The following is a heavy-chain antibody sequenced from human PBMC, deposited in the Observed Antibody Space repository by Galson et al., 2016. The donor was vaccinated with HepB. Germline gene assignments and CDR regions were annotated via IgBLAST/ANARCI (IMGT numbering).Heavy chain of an antibody. J-gene: IGHJ5*02. D-gene: IGHD1-26*01. CDR1: GYTLTELS. V-gene: IGHV1-24*01. Sequence: SVKVSCKVSGYTLTELSMHWVRQAPGKGLEWMGGFDPEDGETIYAQKFQGRVTMTEDTSTDTAYMELSSLRSEDTAVYYCATAKWELPARKNWFDPRGQGILVTVSS. CDR3: ATAKWELPARKNWFDP. CDR2: FDPEDGET.